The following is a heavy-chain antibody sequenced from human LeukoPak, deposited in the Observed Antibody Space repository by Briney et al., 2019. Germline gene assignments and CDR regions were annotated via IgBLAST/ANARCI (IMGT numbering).Heavy chain of an antibody. Sequence: TSETLSLTCTVSGGSISSYYWSWIRQPAGKGLERIGRIYTSGSTNYNPSLKSRVTMSVDTSKNQFSLKLSSVTAADTAVYYCARENYYGSVYYYYMDVWGKGTTVTISS. V-gene: IGHV4-4*07. CDR2: IYTSGST. J-gene: IGHJ6*03. CDR3: ARENYYGSVYYYYMDV. CDR1: GGSISSYY. D-gene: IGHD3-10*01.